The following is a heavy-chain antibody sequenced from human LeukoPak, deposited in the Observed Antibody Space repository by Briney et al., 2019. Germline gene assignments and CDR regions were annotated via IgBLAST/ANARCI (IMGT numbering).Heavy chain of an antibody. D-gene: IGHD3-10*01. CDR1: GFIFKNYA. CDR2: VTGTGGNT. V-gene: IGHV3-23*01. CDR3: AKDKIARVGDQFFYPASHYHYGMDV. J-gene: IGHJ6*04. Sequence: GGSLRLSCAVSGFIFKNYAMNWVRQAPGKGLEWVSTVTGTGGNTYHADSVQGRFTISRDNSKNMLYLEMHSLRAEDTAVYYCAKDKIARVGDQFFYPASHYHYGMDVWGKGATVTVSS.